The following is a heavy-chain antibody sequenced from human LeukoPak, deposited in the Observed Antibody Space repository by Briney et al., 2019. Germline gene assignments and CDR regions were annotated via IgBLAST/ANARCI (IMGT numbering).Heavy chain of an antibody. J-gene: IGHJ4*02. CDR2: ISSSGSTI. D-gene: IGHD4-17*01. CDR3: ARDSKGDYGDHGEDY. CDR1: GFTFSSYE. V-gene: IGHV3-48*03. Sequence: TGGSLRLSCAAPGFTFSSYELNWVRQAPGKGLEWVSYISSSGSTIYYADSVKGRFTISRDNAKNSLNLQMNSLRAEDTAVYYCARDSKGDYGDHGEDYWGQGTLVTVSS.